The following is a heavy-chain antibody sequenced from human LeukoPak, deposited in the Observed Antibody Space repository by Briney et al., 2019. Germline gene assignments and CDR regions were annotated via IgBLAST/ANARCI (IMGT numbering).Heavy chain of an antibody. CDR3: ARVTYAAADS. V-gene: IGHV5-51*01. D-gene: IGHD2-21*02. J-gene: IGHJ4*02. CDR2: IYPGDFNT. Sequence: GESLKISCKGSGHSFTNSWIGWVRQMPGKGLEWMALIYPGDFNTKYSPSFRGQVSVSVDKSTNTAYLQWSSLKASDTAMYYCARVTYAAADSWGQGTLVTVSS. CDR1: GHSFTNSW.